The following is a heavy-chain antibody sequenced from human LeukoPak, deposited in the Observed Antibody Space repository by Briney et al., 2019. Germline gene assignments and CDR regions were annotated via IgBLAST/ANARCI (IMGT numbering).Heavy chain of an antibody. D-gene: IGHD3-22*01. Sequence: SGGSLRLSCAASGFTFSSYSMNWVRQAPGKGLEWVSSTSSSSSYIYYADSVKGRFTISRDNSKNTLYLQMSSLRAEDTAVYYCAREDYYDSSGYYDYWGQGTLVTVSS. CDR3: AREDYYDSSGYYDY. J-gene: IGHJ4*02. V-gene: IGHV3-21*01. CDR1: GFTFSSYS. CDR2: TSSSSSYI.